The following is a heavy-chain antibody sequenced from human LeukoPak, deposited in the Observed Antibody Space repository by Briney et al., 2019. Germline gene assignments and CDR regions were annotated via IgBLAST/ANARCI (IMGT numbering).Heavy chain of an antibody. J-gene: IGHJ6*03. CDR3: ARANSSSWYEFYYYYYMDV. Sequence: GASVKVSCKASGYTFTSYDINWVRQATGQGLEWMGWMNPNGGNTGYAQKFQGRVTMTRNTSISTAYMELSSLRSEDTAVYYCARANSSSWYEFYYYYYMDVWGKGTTVTVSS. CDR1: GYTFTSYD. CDR2: MNPNGGNT. V-gene: IGHV1-8*01. D-gene: IGHD6-13*01.